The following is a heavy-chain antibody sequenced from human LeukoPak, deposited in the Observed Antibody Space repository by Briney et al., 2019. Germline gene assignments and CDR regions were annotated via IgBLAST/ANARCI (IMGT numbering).Heavy chain of an antibody. J-gene: IGHJ4*02. V-gene: IGHV4-34*01. D-gene: IGHD4-11*01. CDR3: ANSPHSHY. CDR2: INHSGST. CDR1: GVSFSGYY. Sequence: SETLSLTCAVYGVSFSGYYWSWIRQPPGKGLEWIEEINHSGSTNYNPSLKSRVTISVDTSKNQFSLKLSSVTAADTAVYYCANSPHSHYWGQGTLVTVSS.